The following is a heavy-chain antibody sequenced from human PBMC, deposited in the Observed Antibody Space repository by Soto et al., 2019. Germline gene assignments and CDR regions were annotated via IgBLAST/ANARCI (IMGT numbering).Heavy chain of an antibody. J-gene: IGHJ6*03. CDR3: AGTTAHYWYYMDV. CDR1: GDSVSSNSAA. CDR2: TYYRTRWYY. D-gene: IGHD1-7*01. Sequence: SQTLSLTCAISGDSVSSNSAAWNWIRQSPSRGLEWLGRTYYRTRWYYDYAVSVRSRITVNPDTSKNQFSLQLTSVTPEDTAVYCCAGTTAHYWYYMDVWGKGTTVTVSS. V-gene: IGHV6-1*01.